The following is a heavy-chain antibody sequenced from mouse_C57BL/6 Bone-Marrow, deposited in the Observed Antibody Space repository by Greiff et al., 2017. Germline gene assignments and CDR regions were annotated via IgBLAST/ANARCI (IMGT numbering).Heavy chain of an antibody. J-gene: IGHJ2*01. CDR2: INPSNGGP. CDR1: GYTFPSSW. Sequence: VQLQQPGTELVKPGASVKLSCKASGYTFPSSWLHWVKQRPGQGLEWIGNINPSNGGPNYNEKFKNKATLTVDKSSSTAYMQLSSLTSEDSAVYDCARSDGTAGDYWGQGTTLTVSS. V-gene: IGHV1-53*01. D-gene: IGHD2-1*01. CDR3: ARSDGTAGDY.